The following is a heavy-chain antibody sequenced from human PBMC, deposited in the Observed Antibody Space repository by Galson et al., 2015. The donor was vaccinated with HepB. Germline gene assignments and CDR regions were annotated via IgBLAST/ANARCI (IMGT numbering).Heavy chain of an antibody. CDR1: GFTFSNYA. D-gene: IGHD2-15*01. J-gene: IGHJ4*02. V-gene: IGHV3-30-3*01. CDR3: AREQRYCSATTCPSARGLFDY. Sequence: SLRLSCAASGFTFSNYAMHWARQVPGKGLEWVAVLSYDGGSILYADSVKGRFIISRDNSKNTLHLQMNSLTAEDTAVYYCAREQRYCSATTCPSARGLFDYWRQGTLVTVSS. CDR2: LSYDGGSI.